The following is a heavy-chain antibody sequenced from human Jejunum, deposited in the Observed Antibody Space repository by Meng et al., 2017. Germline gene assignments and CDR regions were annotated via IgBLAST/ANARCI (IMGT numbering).Heavy chain of an antibody. V-gene: IGHV4-61*08. CDR3: ARDHMGSLDY. Sequence: VQLPESGPGLVRPSETLSLICTVSGGSVSRAGYQWGWIRQPPGKGLEWIGYASTNYNPSLKSRVTISLDTSRNQFSLSLSSVTAADTAVYYCARDHMGSLDYWGQGILVTVSS. D-gene: IGHD1-26*01. J-gene: IGHJ4*02. CDR2: AST. CDR1: GGSVSRAGYQ.